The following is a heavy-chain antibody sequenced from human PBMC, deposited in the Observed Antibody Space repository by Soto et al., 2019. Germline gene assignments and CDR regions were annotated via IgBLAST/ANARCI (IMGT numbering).Heavy chain of an antibody. CDR1: GGSFSGYY. Sequence: SETLSLTCAVYGGSFSGYYWSWIRQPPGKGLEWIGEINHSGSTNYNPSLKSRVTISVDTSKNQFSLKLSSVTAADTAVYYCARVMGGVITLRYYYGMDVWGQGTTVTVSS. J-gene: IGHJ6*02. V-gene: IGHV4-34*01. D-gene: IGHD3-22*01. CDR2: INHSGST. CDR3: ARVMGGVITLRYYYGMDV.